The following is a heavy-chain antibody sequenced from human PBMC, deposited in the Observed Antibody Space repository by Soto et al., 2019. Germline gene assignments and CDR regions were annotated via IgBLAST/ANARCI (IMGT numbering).Heavy chain of an antibody. CDR2: ISGSGGST. V-gene: IGHV3-23*01. D-gene: IGHD3-3*01. Sequence: GGSLRLSCAASGFTFSSYAMSWVRQAPGKGLEWVSAISGSGGSTYYADSVKGRFTISGDNSKNTLYLQMNSLRAEDTAVYYCAKDSHYDFWSGYYGYYYYGMDVWGQGTTVTVSS. CDR1: GFTFSSYA. CDR3: AKDSHYDFWSGYYGYYYYGMDV. J-gene: IGHJ6*02.